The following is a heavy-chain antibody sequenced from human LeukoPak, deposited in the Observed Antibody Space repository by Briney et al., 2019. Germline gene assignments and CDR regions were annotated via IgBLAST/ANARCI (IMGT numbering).Heavy chain of an antibody. CDR2: ISAYNGNT. J-gene: IGHJ4*02. D-gene: IGHD1-1*01. V-gene: IGHV1-18*01. CDR3: ARVLEPDTLDY. CDR1: GYTFTSYG. Sequence: ASVTVSCTASGYTFTSYGISWVRQAPGQGLEWMGWISAYNGNTNYAQKLQGRVTMTTDTSTSTANMELRSLRSDDTAVYYCARVLEPDTLDYWGQGTLVTVSS.